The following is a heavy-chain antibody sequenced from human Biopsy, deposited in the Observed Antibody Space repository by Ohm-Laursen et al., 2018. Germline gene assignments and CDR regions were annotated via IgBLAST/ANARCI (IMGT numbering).Heavy chain of an antibody. CDR3: TTEVGITYYYYYGMDV. V-gene: IGHV3-15*01. D-gene: IGHD1-14*01. CDR2: IKRKTDGGAT. CDR1: GFTFTNAW. J-gene: IGHJ6*01. Sequence: GSLRLSCTASGFTFTNAWMSWVRQAPGKGPEWVGLIKRKTDGGATDYAAPVKGRFTISRDDSKNTLYLQMNSLKTEDTAVYYCTTEVGITYYYYYGMDVWGQGTTATVSS.